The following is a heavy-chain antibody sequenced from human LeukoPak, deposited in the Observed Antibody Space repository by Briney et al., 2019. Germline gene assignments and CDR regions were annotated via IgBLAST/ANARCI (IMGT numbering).Heavy chain of an antibody. CDR1: GFTFSSYA. CDR2: ISSNGGST. V-gene: IGHV3-64*01. J-gene: IGHJ4*02. Sequence: GGSLRLSCAASGFTFSSYAMHWVRQAPGKGLEYISAISSNGGSTYYANSVKGRFTISRDNSKNTLYLQMGSLRAEDMAVYYCARGPSQAMVRIFDYWGQGTLVTVSS. D-gene: IGHD3-10*01. CDR3: ARGPSQAMVRIFDY.